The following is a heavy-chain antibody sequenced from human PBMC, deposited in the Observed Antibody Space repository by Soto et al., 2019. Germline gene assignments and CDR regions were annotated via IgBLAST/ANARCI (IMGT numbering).Heavy chain of an antibody. CDR1: GCTCIDSW. J-gene: IGHJ6*02. V-gene: IGHV3-7*01. Sequence: PGGSLRLSCADPGCTCIDSWMDWVRQVPGEGTEWVANIKHDGSEKNYVGPVKGRFTISRDNAKNSLYLQMTSLRAEDTAVYYCTSLGRHGWGQGATVTVSS. D-gene: IGHD3-16*01. CDR2: IKHDGSEK. CDR3: TSLGRHG.